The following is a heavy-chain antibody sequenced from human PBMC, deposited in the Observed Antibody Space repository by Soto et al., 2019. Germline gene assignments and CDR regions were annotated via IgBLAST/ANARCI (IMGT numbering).Heavy chain of an antibody. CDR1: GGSISSSSYY. Sequence: QLQLQESGPGLVKPSETLSLTCTVSGGSISSSSYYWGWIRQPPGKGLEWIGCIYYSGTTYYNPYLNSRVPIPVETSKNQFSLKLSSVTAADTAVYFCARSYYYVWSGYPVRGRSFGMDVWGQGTTVTVSS. CDR2: IYYSGTT. D-gene: IGHD3-3*01. CDR3: ARSYYYVWSGYPVRGRSFGMDV. J-gene: IGHJ6*02. V-gene: IGHV4-39*01.